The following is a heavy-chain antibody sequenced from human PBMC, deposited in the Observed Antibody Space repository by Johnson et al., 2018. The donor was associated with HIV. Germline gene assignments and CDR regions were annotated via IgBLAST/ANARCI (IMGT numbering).Heavy chain of an antibody. D-gene: IGHD5-24*01. CDR1: GFTFSSYA. Sequence: VQLVESGGGVVQPGRSLRLSCAASGFTFSSYAMSWVRPAPGKGLEWVSAISGSGGSTYYADSVKGRFTISRDNSKNTLSLQMNSLRAEDTAVYYCARDLGPDGAFDIWGQGTMVTVSS. V-gene: IGHV3-23*04. CDR3: ARDLGPDGAFDI. CDR2: ISGSGGST. J-gene: IGHJ3*02.